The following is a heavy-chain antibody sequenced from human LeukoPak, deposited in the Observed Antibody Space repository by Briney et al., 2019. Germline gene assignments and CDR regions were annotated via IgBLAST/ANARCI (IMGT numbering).Heavy chain of an antibody. Sequence: GGSLRLSCAASGFTFSSYAMSWVRQAPGKGLEWVSAISGSGGSTYYADSVKGRFTISRDNSKNTLCLQMNSLRAEDTAVCYCAKVPYYYTFDYWGQGTLVTVSA. CDR3: AKVPYYYTFDY. CDR1: GFTFSSYA. CDR2: ISGSGGST. D-gene: IGHD3-22*01. J-gene: IGHJ4*02. V-gene: IGHV3-23*01.